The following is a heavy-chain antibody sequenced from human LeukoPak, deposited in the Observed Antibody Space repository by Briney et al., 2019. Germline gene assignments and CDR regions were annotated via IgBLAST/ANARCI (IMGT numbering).Heavy chain of an antibody. CDR1: GYTFIGYY. CDR3: ARSELDCSSTSCYIWSYDY. J-gene: IGHJ4*02. V-gene: IGHV1-2*02. CDR2: INPNSGGT. D-gene: IGHD2-2*02. Sequence: ASVKVSCKASGYTFIGYYMHWVRQAPGQGLEWMGWINPNSGGTNYAQKFQGRVTMTRDTSISTAYMELSRLRSDDTAVYYCARSELDCSSTSCYIWSYDYWGQGTLVTVSS.